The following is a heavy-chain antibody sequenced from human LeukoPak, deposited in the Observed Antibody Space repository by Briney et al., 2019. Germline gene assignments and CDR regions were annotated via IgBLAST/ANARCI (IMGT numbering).Heavy chain of an antibody. J-gene: IGHJ4*02. D-gene: IGHD5-12*01. Sequence: SETPSLTCTVSGGSISSYYWSWIRQPPGKGLEWIGYIYYSGSTNYNPSLKSRVTISVDTSKNQFSLKLSSVTAADTAVYYCARVGFGGYSGSYYFDYWGQGTLVTVSS. CDR3: ARVGFGGYSGSYYFDY. CDR1: GGSISSYY. V-gene: IGHV4-59*01. CDR2: IYYSGST.